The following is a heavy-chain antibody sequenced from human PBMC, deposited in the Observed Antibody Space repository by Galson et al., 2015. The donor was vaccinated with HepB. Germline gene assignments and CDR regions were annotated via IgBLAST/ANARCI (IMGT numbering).Heavy chain of an antibody. V-gene: IGHV4-59*01. CDR1: GGSIRNNY. Sequence: SETLSLTCTVSGGSIRNNYWSWIRQPPGKGLEWIGYISYSGSTNYNPSLQSRVTILGDASKNQFSLKLSSVTAADTAVYYCVRGSEDGYNSYWFSDLWGRGTLVTVSS. CDR2: ISYSGST. CDR3: VRGSEDGYNSYWFSDL. J-gene: IGHJ2*01. D-gene: IGHD5-24*01.